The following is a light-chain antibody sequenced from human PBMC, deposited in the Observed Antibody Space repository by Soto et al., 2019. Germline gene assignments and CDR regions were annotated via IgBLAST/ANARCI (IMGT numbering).Light chain of an antibody. V-gene: IGKV1-5*01. CDR2: DAS. J-gene: IGKJ1*01. CDR1: QNINNW. CDR3: QHTRT. Sequence: DIQMTQSPSTLSASVGDRVTITCRASQNINNWIAWYQQKPGKAPKFLIYDASTLGSGVPSRFSGSVFGTEFSRTISSLQHDDSGSYYCQHTRTLGQGTKADIK.